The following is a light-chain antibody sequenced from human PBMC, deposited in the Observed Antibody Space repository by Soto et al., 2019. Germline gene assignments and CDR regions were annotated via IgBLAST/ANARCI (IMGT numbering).Light chain of an antibody. Sequence: SYVLTQPPSVSVAPGKTARITCGGNNIGSKSVHWYQQKSGQAPVLVIYYEIDRPSGIPERFSGSNSGSMATLTISRVEAGDEADYYCHVWDSDRDHPVFGGGAKLTVL. V-gene: IGLV3-21*04. CDR2: YEI. CDR3: HVWDSDRDHPV. J-gene: IGLJ2*01. CDR1: NIGSKS.